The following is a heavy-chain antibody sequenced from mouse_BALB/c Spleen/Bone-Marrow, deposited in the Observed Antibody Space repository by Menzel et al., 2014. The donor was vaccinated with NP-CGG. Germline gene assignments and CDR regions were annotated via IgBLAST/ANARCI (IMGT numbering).Heavy chain of an antibody. V-gene: IGHV2-3*01. CDR3: AKTSLLRYFDY. D-gene: IGHD1-1*01. CDR2: IWGDGST. Sequence: QVQLKQSGPGLVAPSQSLSITCTVSGFSLTSYGVSWVRQPPGEALEWLGVIWGDGSTNYHSALISRLSISKDNSKSQFFLKLNSLQTYDTATYYCAKTSLLRYFDYWGQDTTLTVSS. CDR1: GFSLTSYG. J-gene: IGHJ2*01.